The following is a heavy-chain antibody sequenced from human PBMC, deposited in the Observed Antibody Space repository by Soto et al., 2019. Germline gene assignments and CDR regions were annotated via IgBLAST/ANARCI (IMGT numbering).Heavy chain of an antibody. J-gene: IGHJ4*02. V-gene: IGHV4-31*03. CDR1: GASLSSGGYF. D-gene: IGHD4-17*01. CDR2: IYYTGTT. CDR3: AGDGDYYFDS. Sequence: QVQLQESGPGLVKPSQTLSLTCTVSGASLSSGGYFWIWIRQRPGKGLEWIAYIYYTGTTYYTPSLKSRVTMSIDTSQNQFSLNLNSVTAADTAVYYCAGDGDYYFDSWGQGTLVTVSS.